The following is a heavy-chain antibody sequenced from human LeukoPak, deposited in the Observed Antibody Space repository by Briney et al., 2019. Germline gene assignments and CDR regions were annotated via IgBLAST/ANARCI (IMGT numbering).Heavy chain of an antibody. D-gene: IGHD2-2*01. V-gene: IGHV3-7*01. CDR2: IKQDGSER. J-gene: IGHJ4*02. CDR3: ARHGEKYQLY. CDR1: GFTFSSYW. Sequence: GGSLRLSCAASGFTFSSYWMTWVRQAPGKGLEWVASIKQDGSEREYVGSVKGRFTISRDNAKNSLYLQMNSLRAEDTAVYYCARHGEKYQLYWGQGTLVTVSS.